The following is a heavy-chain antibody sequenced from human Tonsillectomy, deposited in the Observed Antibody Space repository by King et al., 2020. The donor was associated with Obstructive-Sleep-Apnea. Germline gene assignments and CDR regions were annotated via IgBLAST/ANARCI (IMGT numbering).Heavy chain of an antibody. Sequence: PLQESGPGVVKPSETLSLTCTVSGYSISSGHYWGWIRQPPGKRLEWIGSMYHSGSSYYNSSLKSRVTLSVDTSKNQFSLKLRSVTAADPAVYYCARVGSMTAFDYWGQGTLVTVSS. J-gene: IGHJ4*02. CDR2: MYHSGSS. CDR1: GYSISSGHY. V-gene: IGHV4-38-2*02. CDR3: ARVGSMTAFDY. D-gene: IGHD1-26*01.